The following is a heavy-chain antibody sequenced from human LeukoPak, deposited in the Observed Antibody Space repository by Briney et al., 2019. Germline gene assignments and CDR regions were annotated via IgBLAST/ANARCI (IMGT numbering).Heavy chain of an antibody. J-gene: IGHJ5*02. Sequence: ASVKVSCKASGYTFTSYGISWVRQAPGQGLEWMGWISAYNGNTNYAQKLQGRVTMTTDTPTSTAYMELRSLRSDDTAVYYCARVEVLITMVRGVISYLFDPWGQGTLVTVSS. D-gene: IGHD3-10*01. CDR3: ARVEVLITMVRGVISYLFDP. CDR1: GYTFTSYG. CDR2: ISAYNGNT. V-gene: IGHV1-18*01.